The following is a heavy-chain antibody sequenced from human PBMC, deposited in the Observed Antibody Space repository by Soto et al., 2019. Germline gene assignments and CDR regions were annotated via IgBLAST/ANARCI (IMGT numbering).Heavy chain of an antibody. D-gene: IGHD3-16*01. Sequence: GGSLRLSCAVSEFNVMSYWMSWVRQAPGKGLEWVASIKEDGSEIYYLQSVRGRFTISRDSAGNALHLAMNYLSAEDTGVYFCAREIGFDYVNWGQGTLVTVSS. CDR1: EFNVMSYW. V-gene: IGHV3-7*01. CDR2: IKEDGSEI. J-gene: IGHJ4*02. CDR3: AREIGFDYVN.